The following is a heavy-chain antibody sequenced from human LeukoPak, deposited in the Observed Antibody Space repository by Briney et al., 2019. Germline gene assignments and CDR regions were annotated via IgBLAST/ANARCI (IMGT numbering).Heavy chain of an antibody. Sequence: GGSLRLSCAASGFTFSSYAMHWVRQAPGKGLEWVAVISYDGSNKYYADSVKGRFTISRDNSKNTLYLQMNSLRAEDTAVYYCAKDRGVVPAYFDYWGQGTLVTVSS. J-gene: IGHJ4*02. V-gene: IGHV3-30*04. CDR3: AKDRGVVPAYFDY. CDR1: GFTFSSYA. D-gene: IGHD2-2*01. CDR2: ISYDGSNK.